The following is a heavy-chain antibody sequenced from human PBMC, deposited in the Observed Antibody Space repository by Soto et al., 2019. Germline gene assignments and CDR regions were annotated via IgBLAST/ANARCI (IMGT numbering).Heavy chain of an antibody. CDR1: GFTVSSNY. D-gene: IGHD1-26*01. Sequence: ESGGGLVQPGGSLRLSCAASGFTVSSNYMSWVRQAPGKGLEWVSVIYSGGGTYYADSVKGRFTISRDNSKNTLYLQMNSLRAEDTAVYYCARDLVGATTEYFQHWGQGTLVTVSS. V-gene: IGHV3-66*01. CDR3: ARDLVGATTEYFQH. CDR2: IYSGGGT. J-gene: IGHJ1*01.